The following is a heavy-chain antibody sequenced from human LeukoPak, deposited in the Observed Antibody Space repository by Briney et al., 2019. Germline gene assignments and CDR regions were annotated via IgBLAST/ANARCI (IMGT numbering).Heavy chain of an antibody. J-gene: IGHJ4*02. CDR2: INHSGST. V-gene: IGHV4-34*01. Sequence: SETLSLTCAVYGGSFSGYYWSWIRQPPGKGLEWIGEINHSGSTNYNPSLKSRVTISVDTSKNQFSLKLSSVTAADTAVYYCARIVGESYYDSSGYYIDYWGQGTLVTVSS. CDR3: ARIVGESYYDSSGYYIDY. D-gene: IGHD3-22*01. CDR1: GGSFSGYY.